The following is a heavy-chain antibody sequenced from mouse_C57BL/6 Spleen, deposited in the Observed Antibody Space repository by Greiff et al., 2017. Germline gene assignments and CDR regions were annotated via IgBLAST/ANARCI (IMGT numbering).Heavy chain of an antibody. CDR2: IYWDDDK. D-gene: IGHD1-2*01. J-gene: IGHJ2*01. V-gene: IGHV8-12*01. CDR3: ARSYYGPYCFDY. Sequence: QVTLKESGPGILQSSQTLSLTCSFSGFSLSTSGMGVSWLRQPSGKGLESLAHIYWDDDKRYNPSLKSRLTISKNTSRNQVFLKSTSVDTAYTATYCCARSYYGPYCFDYWGQGTTLTVSS. CDR1: GFSLSTSGMG.